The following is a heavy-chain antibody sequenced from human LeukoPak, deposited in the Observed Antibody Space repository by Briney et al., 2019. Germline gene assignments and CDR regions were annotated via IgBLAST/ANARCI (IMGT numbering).Heavy chain of an antibody. V-gene: IGHV4-39*01. Sequence: PSETLSLTCTVSGGSISSSSYYWGWIRQPPGKGLEWIGSIYYSGSTYYNPSLKSRVTISVDTSKNQFSLKLSSVTAADTAVYYCARLRTLPGVVYWGQGTLVTVSS. D-gene: IGHD3-3*01. CDR2: IYYSGST. CDR1: GGSISSSSYY. J-gene: IGHJ4*02. CDR3: ARLRTLPGVVY.